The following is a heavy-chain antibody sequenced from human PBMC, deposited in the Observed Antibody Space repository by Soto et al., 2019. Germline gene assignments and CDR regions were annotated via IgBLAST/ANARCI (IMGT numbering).Heavy chain of an antibody. V-gene: IGHV1-46*03. J-gene: IGHJ6*02. CDR1: GYTFTSYY. CDR3: ARDWSPPRPIYYYYGMDV. CDR2: SNPSGGST. Sequence: ASVTVSCKASGYTFTSYYMHWVRQAPGQGLGWMGISNPSGGSTSYAQKFQGRITMTRDTSTITVYMELSSLRSEDTAVYYCARDWSPPRPIYYYYGMDVWGQGTTVTVSS.